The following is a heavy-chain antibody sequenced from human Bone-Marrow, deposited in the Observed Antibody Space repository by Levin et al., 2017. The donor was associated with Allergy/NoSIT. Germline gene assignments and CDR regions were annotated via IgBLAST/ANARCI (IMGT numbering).Heavy chain of an antibody. V-gene: IGHV3-23*01. J-gene: IGHJ4*02. Sequence: GGSLRLSCAASGFTFSSYAMTWVRQAPGKGLEWVSAISGSGGSTYYADSVKGRFTISRDNSKNTLYLQMNSLRGEDTAVYYCAKGDSSGWSAFDYWGQGTLVTVSS. CDR1: GFTFSSYA. CDR2: ISGSGGST. CDR3: AKGDSSGWSAFDY. D-gene: IGHD6-19*01.